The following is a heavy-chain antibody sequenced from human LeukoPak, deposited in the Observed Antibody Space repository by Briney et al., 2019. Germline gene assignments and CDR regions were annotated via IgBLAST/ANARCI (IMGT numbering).Heavy chain of an antibody. Sequence: GGSLRLSCAASGFTFSSYSMMWVRQAPGKGLEWVSYISSSSTTIHYADSVKGRFTISRDNSKDTLYLQMNSLRAEDTAVYYCAKDFSGITMIDNWFDPWGQGTLVTVSS. CDR2: ISSSSTTI. CDR3: AKDFSGITMIDNWFDP. V-gene: IGHV3-48*01. D-gene: IGHD3-22*01. CDR1: GFTFSSYS. J-gene: IGHJ5*02.